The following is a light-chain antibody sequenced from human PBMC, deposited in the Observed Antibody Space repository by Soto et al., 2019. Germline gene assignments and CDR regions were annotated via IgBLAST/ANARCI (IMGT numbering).Light chain of an antibody. CDR3: YSYAGSYTFYV. Sequence: QSALTQPRSVSGSPGQSVTISCTGTSSDVGGYNLVSWYQHHPGKAPKLMIYDVSKRPSGVPDRFSGSKSGNTASLTISGLQAEDEADYYCYSYAGSYTFYVFGTGTKLTVL. CDR1: SSDVGGYNL. V-gene: IGLV2-11*01. J-gene: IGLJ1*01. CDR2: DVS.